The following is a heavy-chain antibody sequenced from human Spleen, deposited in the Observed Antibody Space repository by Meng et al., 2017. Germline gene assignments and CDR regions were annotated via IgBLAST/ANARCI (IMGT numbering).Heavy chain of an antibody. V-gene: IGHV4-34*01. D-gene: IGHD4-11*01. J-gene: IGHJ4*02. Sequence: LHQGAAGLLTPSETLSLTWVVSGGSFSDYSWSWIRQPPGKGLEWIGEINHSGSTNYNPSLESRATISVDTSQNNLSLKLSSVTAADSAVYYCARGPTTMAHDFDYWGQGTLVTVSS. CDR3: ARGPTTMAHDFDY. CDR2: INHSGST. CDR1: GGSFSDYS.